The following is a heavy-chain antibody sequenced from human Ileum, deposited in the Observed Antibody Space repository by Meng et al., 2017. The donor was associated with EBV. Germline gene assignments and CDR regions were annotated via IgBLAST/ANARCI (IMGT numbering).Heavy chain of an antibody. CDR1: GDSMTNNNW. D-gene: IGHD2-8*01. Sequence: QVHLRAPVPGLLKSSGTMSLTCGVSGDSMTNNNWWTWFRQPPGKGLEWIGEIYHSGSTNYNPSLQSRATISVDMSKKQFSLKLRSVTAADTAVYYCARTGVGLAFDYWGLGTLVTVSS. J-gene: IGHJ4*02. V-gene: IGHV4-4*02. CDR3: ARTGVGLAFDY. CDR2: IYHSGST.